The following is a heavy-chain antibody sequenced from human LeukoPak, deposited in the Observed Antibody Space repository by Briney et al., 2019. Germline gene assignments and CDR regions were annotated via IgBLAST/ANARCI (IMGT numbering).Heavy chain of an antibody. D-gene: IGHD6-19*01. V-gene: IGHV3-48*01. Sequence: PGGSLRLSCAASGFTFSSYSMNWVRQAPGKGLEWVSYISSSSSTIYYADSVKGRFTISRDNAKNSLYLQMNSLRAEDTAVYYCARWVAGRFDYWGQGTLVTVSS. J-gene: IGHJ4*02. CDR1: GFTFSSYS. CDR3: ARWVAGRFDY. CDR2: ISSSSSTI.